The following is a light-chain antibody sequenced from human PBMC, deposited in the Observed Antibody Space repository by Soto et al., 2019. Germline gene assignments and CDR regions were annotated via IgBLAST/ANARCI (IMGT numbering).Light chain of an antibody. Sequence: DIQMTQSPYTLSPSVGDRVSITCRASQSISGWLAWYQQKPGKAPKLLIYDASSLESGVPSRFSGSGSGTEFSLTIIRLQPDDFATYYCQQYNSYSVNAFGQGTKLEIK. CDR3: QQYNSYSVNA. CDR2: DAS. J-gene: IGKJ2*01. V-gene: IGKV1-5*01. CDR1: QSISGW.